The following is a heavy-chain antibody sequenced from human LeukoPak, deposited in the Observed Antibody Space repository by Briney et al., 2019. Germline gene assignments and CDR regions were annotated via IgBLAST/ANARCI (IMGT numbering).Heavy chain of an antibody. V-gene: IGHV4-59*01. Sequence: SETLSLTCTVSGGSINSYYWSWIRQPPGKGLEWIGFIYYSGSTNYNPSLKSRVTISVDTSKNQFSLKLNSVTAADTAVYYCARFLSDSSGWNADAFDIWGQGTMVTVSS. CDR3: ARFLSDSSGWNADAFDI. CDR1: GGSINSYY. D-gene: IGHD6-19*01. CDR2: IYYSGST. J-gene: IGHJ3*02.